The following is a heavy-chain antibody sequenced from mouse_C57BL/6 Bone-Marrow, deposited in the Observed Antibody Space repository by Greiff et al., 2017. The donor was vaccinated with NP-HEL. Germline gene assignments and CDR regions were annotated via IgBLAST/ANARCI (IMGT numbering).Heavy chain of an antibody. CDR1: GFTFTDYY. D-gene: IGHD1-1*01. CDR3: AREKLNYDGSSSYWYFDV. V-gene: IGHV1-36*01. CDR2: VYPYNGGT. J-gene: IGHJ1*03. Sequence: VQLKESGPVLVKPGPSVKISCKASGFTFTDYYMPWVKQSHGKGLEWIGLVYPYNGGTSYNQKFKGKATLTVDTSSSTAYMELNSLTSEDSAVYYCAREKLNYDGSSSYWYFDVWGTGTTVTVAS.